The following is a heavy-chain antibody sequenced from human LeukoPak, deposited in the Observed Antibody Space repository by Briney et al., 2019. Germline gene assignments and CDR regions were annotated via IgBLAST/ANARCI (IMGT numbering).Heavy chain of an antibody. CDR3: ARAPDGYNFDY. CDR2: IYSGGST. V-gene: IGHV3-66*01. CDR1: GFTVSSNY. D-gene: IGHD5-24*01. Sequence: GGSLRLSCAASGFTVSSNYMSWVRQAPGKGLERVSVIYSGGSTYYADSVKGRFTISRDNSKNTLYLQMNSLRAEDTAVYYCARAPDGYNFDYWGQGTLVTVSS. J-gene: IGHJ4*02.